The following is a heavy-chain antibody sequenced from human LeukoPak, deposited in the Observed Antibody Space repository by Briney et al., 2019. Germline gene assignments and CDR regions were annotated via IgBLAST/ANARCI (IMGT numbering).Heavy chain of an antibody. Sequence: PGGSLRLSCAASGFTFSGYWMTWVRQAPGKGLEWVANLNQDGSEKYYVASVKGRFTISRDNAKNSLYLQMNSLRAEDTAVYYCARDRELIGRSSPVVHWGQGTLVTVSS. CDR3: ARDRELIGRSSPVVH. CDR1: GFTFSGYW. CDR2: LNQDGSEK. J-gene: IGHJ4*02. D-gene: IGHD3-10*01. V-gene: IGHV3-7*01.